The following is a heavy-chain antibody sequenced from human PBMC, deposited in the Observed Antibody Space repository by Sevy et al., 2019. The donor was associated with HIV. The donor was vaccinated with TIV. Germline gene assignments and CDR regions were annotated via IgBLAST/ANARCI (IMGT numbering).Heavy chain of an antibody. J-gene: IGHJ4*02. CDR3: ARGTFDSTGYYFDY. V-gene: IGHV6-1*01. D-gene: IGHD3-22*01. CDR2: TYYRSKWHS. Sequence: SQTLSLTCAISGDSVSSNSPTWNWIRQSPSRGLEWLGRTYYRSKWHSEYALSVKSRITINPDTSKNQFSLQLNSVTPEDTAVYYCARGTFDSTGYYFDYWGQGTLVTVSS. CDR1: GDSVSSNSPT.